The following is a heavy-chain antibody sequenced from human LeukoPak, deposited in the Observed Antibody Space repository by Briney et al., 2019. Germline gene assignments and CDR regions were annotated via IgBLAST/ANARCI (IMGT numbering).Heavy chain of an antibody. V-gene: IGHV4-61*02. CDR2: IYTSGST. J-gene: IGHJ5*02. D-gene: IGHD3-22*01. CDR3: ARISREPRADYYDSSGYYDWFDP. Sequence: SETLSLTCTVSGGSISSGSYYWSWIRQPAGKGLEWIGRIYTSGSTNYNPSLKSRVTISVDTSKNQFSLKLSSVTAADTAVYYCARISREPRADYYDSSGYYDWFDPWGQGTLVTVSS. CDR1: GGSISSGSYY.